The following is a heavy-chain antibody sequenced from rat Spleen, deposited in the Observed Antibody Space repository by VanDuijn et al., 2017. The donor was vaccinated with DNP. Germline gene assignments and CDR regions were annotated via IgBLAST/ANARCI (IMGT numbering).Heavy chain of an antibody. CDR2: ISNSGDKT. D-gene: IGHD1-6*01. CDR1: GFTFNNYW. V-gene: IGHV5-31*01. J-gene: IGHJ3*01. Sequence: EVQLVESGGGLVQPGRSMKLSCVASGFTFNNYWMTWIRQVPGQGLEWVASISNSGDKTFYPDSVKGRFTISRDNAENTVYLQMISLRSEDTATYYCARQRVMYTTATGFAYWGQGTLVTVSS. CDR3: ARQRVMYTTATGFAY.